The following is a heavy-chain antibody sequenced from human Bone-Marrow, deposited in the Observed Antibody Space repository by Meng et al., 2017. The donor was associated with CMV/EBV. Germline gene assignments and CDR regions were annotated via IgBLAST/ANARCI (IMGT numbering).Heavy chain of an antibody. D-gene: IGHD1-7*01. V-gene: IGHV3-21*04. CDR1: GFTFSSYS. CDR2: ISSSSSYI. J-gene: IGHJ3*02. CDR3: AREGAGITGTTWHAFDI. Sequence: GESLKISCAASGFTFSSYSMNWVRQAPGKGLEWVSSISSSSSYIYYADSVKGRFTISRDNAKNSLYLQMTSLRAEDTAVYYCAREGAGITGTTWHAFDIWGQGTMVTVSS.